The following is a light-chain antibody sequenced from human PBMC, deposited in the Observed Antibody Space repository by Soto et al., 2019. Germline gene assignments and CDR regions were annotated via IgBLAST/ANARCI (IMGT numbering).Light chain of an antibody. Sequence: QSVLTQPRSVSGSPGQSVTISCTGTSSDVGGYNYVSWYQQHPGKAPKVMIYDVSKRPSGVPDRLSGSKSGNTASLTISGLQAEDEADYSCCSYAGRSSYVFGAGTKVTVL. CDR3: CSYAGRSSYV. CDR2: DVS. CDR1: SSDVGGYNY. J-gene: IGLJ1*01. V-gene: IGLV2-11*01.